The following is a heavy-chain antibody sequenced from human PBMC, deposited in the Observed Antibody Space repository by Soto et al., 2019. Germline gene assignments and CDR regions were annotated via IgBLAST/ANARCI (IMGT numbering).Heavy chain of an antibody. D-gene: IGHD7-27*01. Sequence: ASVKVSCKASGYTFTSYYMHWVRQAPGQGLEWMGIINPSGGSTSYAQKFQGRVTMTRDTSTSTVYMELSSLRSEDTAVYYCATHPSRGDGRVGGMDVWGQRTTVTVSS. CDR1: GYTFTSYY. CDR2: INPSGGST. V-gene: IGHV1-46*01. J-gene: IGHJ6*02. CDR3: ATHPSRGDGRVGGMDV.